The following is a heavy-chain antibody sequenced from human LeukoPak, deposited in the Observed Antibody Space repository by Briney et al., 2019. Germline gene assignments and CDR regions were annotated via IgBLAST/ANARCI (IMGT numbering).Heavy chain of an antibody. Sequence: SETLSLTCTVSGGSISSSSYYWGWIRQPPGKGLEWIGSIYYSGTTYYNPSLKSRVTISVDTSKSQFSLKLSSVTAADTAVYYCARGSNWGSGRNWFDPWGQGTLVTVSS. CDR3: ARGSNWGSGRNWFDP. V-gene: IGHV4-39*07. D-gene: IGHD7-27*01. J-gene: IGHJ5*02. CDR1: GGSISSSSYY. CDR2: IYYSGTT.